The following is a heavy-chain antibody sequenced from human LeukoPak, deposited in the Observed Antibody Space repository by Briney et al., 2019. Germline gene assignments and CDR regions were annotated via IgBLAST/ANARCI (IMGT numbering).Heavy chain of an antibody. J-gene: IGHJ4*02. D-gene: IGHD3-22*01. CDR1: GYTLTELS. CDR3: ARELSPTRYYDSSGIFDY. V-gene: IGHV1-24*01. CDR2: FDPEDGET. Sequence: GASVKVASKVSGYTLTELSMHWERQAPGKGREWMGGFDPEDGETIYAQKFQGRVTMTEDTSTDTAYMELSSLRSEDTAVYYCARELSPTRYYDSSGIFDYWGQGTLVTVSS.